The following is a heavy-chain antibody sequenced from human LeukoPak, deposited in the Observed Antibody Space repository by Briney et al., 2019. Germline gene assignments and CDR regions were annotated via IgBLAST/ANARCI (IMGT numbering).Heavy chain of an antibody. J-gene: IGHJ6*03. D-gene: IGHD1-1*01. Sequence: GGSLRLSCEASGFTFRIYEVTWVRQAPGKGLEWLSHISDSGSSVNYADYVKGRFTISRENSKNSLNLEMSSLRVEEPAIYYCARDATTAIGTVYMDVGGEGTTVTISS. CDR1: GFTFRIYE. CDR2: ISDSGSSV. CDR3: ARDATTAIGTVYMDV. V-gene: IGHV3-48*03.